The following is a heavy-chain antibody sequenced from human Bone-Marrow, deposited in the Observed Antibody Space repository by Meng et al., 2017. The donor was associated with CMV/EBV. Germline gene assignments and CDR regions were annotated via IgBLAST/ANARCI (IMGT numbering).Heavy chain of an antibody. CDR3: TTDTSEHFWSGYYNLYFDY. CDR2: IKSKIDGGTT. CDR1: GITFSSAW. V-gene: IGHV3-15*01. D-gene: IGHD3-3*02. Sequence: GESLKISCAASGITFSSAWMSWVRQAPGKGLEWVGRIKSKIDGGTTDYAAPVKGRFTISRDDSKNSLYLQMNSLKTEDTAVYYCTTDTSEHFWSGYYNLYFDYWGQGALVTVSS. J-gene: IGHJ4*02.